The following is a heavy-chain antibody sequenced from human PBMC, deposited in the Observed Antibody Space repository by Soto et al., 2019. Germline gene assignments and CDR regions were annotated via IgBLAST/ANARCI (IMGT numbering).Heavy chain of an antibody. CDR3: ARDVAGRGDY. J-gene: IGHJ4*02. CDR1: GGSISSGGYY. Sequence: QVQLQESGPGLVKPSQTLSLTCTVSGGSISSGGYYWSWIRQHPGKGLEWIGYIYYSGSTYYNPSLRIRFTISVDTAKNQFSLKLSSVTAADTAVYYCARDVAGRGDYWGQGTLVTVSS. D-gene: IGHD6-19*01. CDR2: IYYSGST. V-gene: IGHV4-31*03.